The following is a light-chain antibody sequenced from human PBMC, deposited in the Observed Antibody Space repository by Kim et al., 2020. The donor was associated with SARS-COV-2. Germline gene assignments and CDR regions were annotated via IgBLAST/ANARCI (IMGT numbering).Light chain of an antibody. CDR2: GNS. CDR3: QSYDSSLSGWV. Sequence: QRVTIACTGRSSNIGAGYDVHWYQQLPGTAPKVLIYGNSYRPSGVPDRFSGSKSATSASLAITGLQAEDEADYYCQSYDSSLSGWVFGGGTQLTVL. CDR1: SSNIGAGYD. J-gene: IGLJ3*02. V-gene: IGLV1-40*01.